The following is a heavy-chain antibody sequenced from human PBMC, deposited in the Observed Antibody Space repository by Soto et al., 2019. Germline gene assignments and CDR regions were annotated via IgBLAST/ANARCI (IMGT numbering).Heavy chain of an antibody. D-gene: IGHD3-9*01. CDR3: AREKDYDISIVYKRAGALDY. CDR2: INPNTGAT. Sequence: ASVKVSCKASGYSFTGYFVHWVRQAPGPGLEWMGWINPNTGATKYAQKFQGRVTMTRDTSITTAYMELSRLRSDDTAVYYCAREKDYDISIVYKRAGALDYWGQGTQVAVSS. CDR1: GYSFTGYF. V-gene: IGHV1-2*02. J-gene: IGHJ4*02.